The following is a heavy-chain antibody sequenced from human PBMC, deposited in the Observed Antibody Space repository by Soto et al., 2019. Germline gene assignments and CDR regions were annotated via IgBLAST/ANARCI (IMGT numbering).Heavy chain of an antibody. D-gene: IGHD6-6*01. CDR3: ARGLAARRRYYYGMDV. J-gene: IGHJ6*02. V-gene: IGHV1-8*01. CDR2: MNPNSGNT. CDR1: GYTFTSYD. Sequence: QVQLVQSGAEVKKPGASVKVSCKASGYTFTSYDINWVRQATGQGLEWMGWMNPNSGNTGYAQKFQGRVTMTRNTIISTDYMELSSLRSEDTAVYYCARGLAARRRYYYGMDVWGQGTTVTVSS.